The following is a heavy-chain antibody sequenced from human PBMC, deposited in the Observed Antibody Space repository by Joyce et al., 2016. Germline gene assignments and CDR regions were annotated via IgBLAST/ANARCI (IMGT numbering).Heavy chain of an antibody. CDR2: IYSSGGT. CDR3: ARGRYSSSWYFDF. J-gene: IGHJ4*02. CDR1: GFSVSDNY. V-gene: IGHV3-53*01. Sequence: EVQLVESGGGLIQPGGSLRLSCAASGFSVSDNYVAWVRQAPGKGLEWVSFIYSSGGTNNADSGKGRFTISRDNSKNTLYLQMNSLRVEDTAVYFCARGRYSSSWYFDFWGQGTLVSVSS. D-gene: IGHD6-13*01.